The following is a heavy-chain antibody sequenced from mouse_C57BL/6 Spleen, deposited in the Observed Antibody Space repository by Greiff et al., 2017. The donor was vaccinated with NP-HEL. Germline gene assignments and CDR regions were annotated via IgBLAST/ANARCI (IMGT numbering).Heavy chain of an antibody. CDR1: GYAFSSSW. CDR2: IYPGDGDT. CDR3: ARSNYYGSSSYYYAMDY. Sequence: VQVVESGPELVKPGASVKISCKASGYAFSSSWMNWVKQRPGKGLEWIGRIYPGDGDTNYNGKFKGKATLTADKSSSTAYMQLSSLTSEDSAVYFCARSNYYGSSSYYYAMDYWGQGTSVTVSS. J-gene: IGHJ4*01. D-gene: IGHD1-1*01. V-gene: IGHV1-82*01.